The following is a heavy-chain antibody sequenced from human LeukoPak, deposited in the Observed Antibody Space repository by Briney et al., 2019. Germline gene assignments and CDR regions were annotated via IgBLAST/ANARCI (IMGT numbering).Heavy chain of an antibody. CDR3: ARDSNYYGSGSYYNSDY. CDR1: GYTFTGYY. CDR2: INPHSGGT. Sequence: ASVKVSCKASGYTFTGYYIHWVRQAPGQGLEWMGWINPHSGGTSYAQNFQGRVTMTTDTSISTAYMDLSRLRSDDTAFYYYARDSNYYGSGSYYNSDYWGQGTLVTVSS. V-gene: IGHV1-2*02. D-gene: IGHD3-10*01. J-gene: IGHJ4*02.